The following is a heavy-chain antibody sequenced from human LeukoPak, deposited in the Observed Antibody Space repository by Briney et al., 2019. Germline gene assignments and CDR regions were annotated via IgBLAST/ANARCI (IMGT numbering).Heavy chain of an antibody. CDR3: AGHGYYYDSSGYRY. CDR1: GGSISSGVYY. CDR2: IYYSGST. J-gene: IGHJ4*02. V-gene: IGHV4-31*03. D-gene: IGHD3-22*01. Sequence: SQTLSLTCTVSGGSISSGVYYWSWIRQHPGKGLGWIGYIYYSGSTYYNPSLKSRVTISVDTSKNQFSLKLSSVTAADTAVYYCAGHGYYYDSSGYRYWGQGTLVTVSS.